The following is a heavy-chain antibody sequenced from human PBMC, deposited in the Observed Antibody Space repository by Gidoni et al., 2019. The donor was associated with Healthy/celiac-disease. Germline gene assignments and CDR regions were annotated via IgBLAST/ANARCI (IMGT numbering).Heavy chain of an antibody. CDR2: INHSGST. CDR3: ARGATMVQGVFRRSLPWFDP. Sequence: QVQLQQWGAGLLKPSETLSLTCAVYGGSFSGYYWSWIRQPPGKGLEWIGEINHSGSTNYNPSLKSRVTISVDTSKNQFSLKLGSVTAADTAVYYCARGATMVQGVFRRSLPWFDPWGQGTLVTVSS. J-gene: IGHJ5*02. V-gene: IGHV4-34*01. D-gene: IGHD3-10*01. CDR1: GGSFSGYY.